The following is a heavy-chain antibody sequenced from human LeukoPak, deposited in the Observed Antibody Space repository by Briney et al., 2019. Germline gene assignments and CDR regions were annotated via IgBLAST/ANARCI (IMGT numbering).Heavy chain of an antibody. Sequence: PGGSLRLSCVASGFGFSSDWMTWVRQAPGRGREGVANKKGDGSATYYADSVKGRFIISGDNDKNSLYLQMNSLRVVDTAVYFCARDHIDGYNFYWGQGAVVTVSS. CDR3: ARDHIDGYNFY. J-gene: IGHJ4*02. D-gene: IGHD3-22*01. V-gene: IGHV3-7*01. CDR2: KKGDGSAT. CDR1: GFGFSSDW.